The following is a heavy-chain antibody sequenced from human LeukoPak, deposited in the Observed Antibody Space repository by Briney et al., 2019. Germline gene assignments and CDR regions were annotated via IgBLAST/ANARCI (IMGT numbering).Heavy chain of an antibody. CDR2: ISSTSSYI. Sequence: GGSLRLSCAATGFTFSSHSMNWVRQAPGKGLEWVSSISSTSSYIYHTDSVKGRFTISRDNAKNSLYLQMNSLRAEDTAVYYCARVSGYCSSSSCHAYSDNWGQGTLVTVSS. CDR1: GFTFSSHS. CDR3: ARVSGYCSSSSCHAYSDN. J-gene: IGHJ4*02. D-gene: IGHD2-2*01. V-gene: IGHV3-21*01.